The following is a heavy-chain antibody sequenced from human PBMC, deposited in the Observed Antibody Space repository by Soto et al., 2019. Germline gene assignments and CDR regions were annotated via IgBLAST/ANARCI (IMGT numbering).Heavy chain of an antibody. D-gene: IGHD5-18*01. CDR2: ISGNGLYT. J-gene: IGHJ6*02. CDR3: ARSSGWRQVVGYKYGLDV. CDR1: GFTVSDHY. Sequence: QEQLVESGGGLVKPGGSLRLSCALSGFTVSDHYLTWIRQAPGRGLEWIAYISGNGLYTNYADSVKGRFIISRDNPQNSLWLQINSLRVEDTAVYYCARSSGWRQVVGYKYGLDVWGQGTAVTVSS. V-gene: IGHV3-11*06.